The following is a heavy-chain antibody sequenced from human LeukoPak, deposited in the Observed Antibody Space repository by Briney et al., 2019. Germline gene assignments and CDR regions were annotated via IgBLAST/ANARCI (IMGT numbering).Heavy chain of an antibody. J-gene: IGHJ6*02. V-gene: IGHV3-7*01. Sequence: GGSLRLSCAASGFTFSSYWMSWVRQDPGKGLEWVANIKQDGSEKYYVDSVKGRFTISRDNAKNSLYLQMNSLRAEDTAVYYCARDHALDSGSYWKHYYYYGMDVWGQGTTVTVSS. D-gene: IGHD1-26*01. CDR1: GFTFSSYW. CDR3: ARDHALDSGSYWKHYYYYGMDV. CDR2: IKQDGSEK.